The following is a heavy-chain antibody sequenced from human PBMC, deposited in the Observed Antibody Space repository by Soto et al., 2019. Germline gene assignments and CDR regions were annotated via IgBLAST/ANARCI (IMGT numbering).Heavy chain of an antibody. CDR1: GFTFSTYD. CDR2: ISGTSHTT. Sequence: PGGSLRLSCAASGFTFSTYDMNWVRQAPGKGLEWISFISGTSHTTSYADSVRGRFTISRDDARNSLYLQMNSLRDDDTAVYYCARDRDGDEDFDSWGQGTLVTVSS. D-gene: IGHD2-15*01. V-gene: IGHV3-48*02. CDR3: ARDRDGDEDFDS. J-gene: IGHJ4*02.